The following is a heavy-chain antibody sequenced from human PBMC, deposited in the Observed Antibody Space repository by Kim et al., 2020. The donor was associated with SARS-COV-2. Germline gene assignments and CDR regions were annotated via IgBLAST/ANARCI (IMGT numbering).Heavy chain of an antibody. CDR3: ANLTPDSSGYYFSNDAFDI. Sequence: KGRFTIARDNSKNTLYLQMNSLRAEDTAVYYCANLTPDSSGYYFSNDAFDIWGQGTMVTVSS. D-gene: IGHD3-22*01. J-gene: IGHJ3*02. V-gene: IGHV3-23*01.